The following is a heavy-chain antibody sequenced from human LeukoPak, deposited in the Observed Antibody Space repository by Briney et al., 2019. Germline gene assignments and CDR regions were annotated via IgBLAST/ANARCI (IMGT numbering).Heavy chain of an antibody. Sequence: GGSLRLSCAASGFTFSSYDMHWVRQATGKGLEWVSAIGTAGDTYYPGSVKGRFTISRENAKNSLYLQMNSLRAGDTAVYYCARGRRYSTTQAFDIWGQGTMVTVSS. V-gene: IGHV3-13*01. CDR1: GFTFSSYD. CDR2: IGTAGDT. J-gene: IGHJ3*02. CDR3: ARGRRYSTTQAFDI. D-gene: IGHD3-9*01.